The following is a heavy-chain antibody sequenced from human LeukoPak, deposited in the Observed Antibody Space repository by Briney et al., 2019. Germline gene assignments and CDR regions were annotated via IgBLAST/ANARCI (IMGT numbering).Heavy chain of an antibody. Sequence: PGGSLRLSCAASGFTFSSYAMSWVRQAPGKGPEWVSGIGNSGDRTFYADSVKGRFTISRDNSKNTLYLQMNSLRVEDTALCYCAKGGVWGLGIAVTVSS. J-gene: IGHJ6*02. V-gene: IGHV3-23*01. CDR2: IGNSGDRT. CDR3: AKGGV. CDR1: GFTFSSYA.